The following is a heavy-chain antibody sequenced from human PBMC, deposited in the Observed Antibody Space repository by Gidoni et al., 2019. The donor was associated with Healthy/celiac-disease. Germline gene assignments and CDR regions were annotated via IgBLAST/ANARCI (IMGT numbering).Heavy chain of an antibody. Sequence: EVQLLESGGGLVQPGGSLRLSCAPSGFTFSSYAMSWVRHAPGKGLEWVSSMSGSGGSTYYADSVKGRFTISRDNSKNTLYLQMNSLRAEDTAVYYCAKVGAAGTIDPWGQGTLVTVSS. D-gene: IGHD6-13*01. CDR2: MSGSGGST. CDR3: AKVGAAGTIDP. J-gene: IGHJ5*02. V-gene: IGHV3-23*01. CDR1: GFTFSSYA.